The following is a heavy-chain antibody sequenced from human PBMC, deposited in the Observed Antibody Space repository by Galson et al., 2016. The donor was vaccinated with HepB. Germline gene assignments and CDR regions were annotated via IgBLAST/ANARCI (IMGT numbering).Heavy chain of an antibody. V-gene: IGHV2-5*02. J-gene: IGHJ5*01. CDR1: GFSLSTNGLG. Sequence: PALVKPTQTLTLTCSFSGFSLSTNGLGVGWIRQPPGKALEWLALLYWDDNKRYSPSLKNRLAITQDTSKNQMVLTMSNMDPVDTGTYYCARSRASISATGNWFGPWGQGSLVTVSS. CDR2: LYWDDNK. CDR3: ARSRASISATGNWFGP. D-gene: IGHD6-13*01.